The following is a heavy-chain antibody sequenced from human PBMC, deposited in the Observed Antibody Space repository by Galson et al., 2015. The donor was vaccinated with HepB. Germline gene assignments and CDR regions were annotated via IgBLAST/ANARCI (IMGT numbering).Heavy chain of an antibody. D-gene: IGHD6-19*01. Sequence: SLRLSCAASGFTFSSYAIMWVRQAPGKGLEWVSGMSDNGDNTFYADSVKGRYTISRDISKNTVYLQMNSLRVEDTAVYYCATRSGASGWYSYFQHWGQGTLVTVSS. CDR1: GFTFSSYA. J-gene: IGHJ1*01. CDR3: ATRSGASGWYSYFQH. V-gene: IGHV3-23*01. CDR2: MSDNGDNT.